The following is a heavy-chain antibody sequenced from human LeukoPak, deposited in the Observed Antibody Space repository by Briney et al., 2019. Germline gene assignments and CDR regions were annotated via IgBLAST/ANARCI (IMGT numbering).Heavy chain of an antibody. Sequence: GGSLSLSCAASGFTMSWVRQAPGKGLEGVSTILGSGDTTYYADSVKGRFTISRDNSKSTLYLQMNSLRAEDTAVYYCAKELPSSGWSYYFDSWGQGTLVTVSS. CDR1: GFT. J-gene: IGHJ4*02. CDR3: AKELPSSGWSYYFDS. CDR2: ILGSGDTT. V-gene: IGHV3-23*01. D-gene: IGHD6-19*01.